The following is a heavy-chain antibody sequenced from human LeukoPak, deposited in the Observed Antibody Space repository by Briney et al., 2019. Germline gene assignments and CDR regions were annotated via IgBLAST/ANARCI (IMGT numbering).Heavy chain of an antibody. J-gene: IGHJ6*04. D-gene: IGHD4-17*01. CDR1: GFTVSSNY. CDR3: ARDYGDSDSYYYGMDV. Sequence: PGGSLRLSCAASGFTVSSNYMSWVRQAPGKGLEWVSVIYSGGSTYYADSVKGRFTISRDNSKNTLYLQMNSLRAEDTAVYYCARDYGDSDSYYYGMDVWGKGTTVTVSS. V-gene: IGHV3-53*01. CDR2: IYSGGST.